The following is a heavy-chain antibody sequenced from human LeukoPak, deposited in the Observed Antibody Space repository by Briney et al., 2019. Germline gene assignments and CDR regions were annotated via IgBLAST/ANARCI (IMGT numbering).Heavy chain of an antibody. D-gene: IGHD3-10*01. Sequence: SVKVSCKASGGTFSSYAISRVRQAPGQGLEWMGRIIPIFGIANYAQKFQGRVTITRDTSASTAYMELSSLRSEDTAVYYCARGALLWFGETYYYYGMDVWGKGTTVTVSS. V-gene: IGHV1-69*04. J-gene: IGHJ6*04. CDR2: IIPIFGIA. CDR3: ARGALLWFGETYYYYGMDV. CDR1: GGTFSSYA.